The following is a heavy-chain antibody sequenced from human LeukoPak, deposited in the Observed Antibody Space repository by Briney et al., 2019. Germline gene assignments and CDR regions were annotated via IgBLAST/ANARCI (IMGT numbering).Heavy chain of an antibody. J-gene: IGHJ3*02. D-gene: IGHD3/OR15-3a*01. CDR1: GHTFTTYY. CDR2: INPNSGGT. Sequence: ASVKVSCKASGHTFTTYYMHWVRQAPGQGLERMGRINPNSGGTDYAQKFQGRVTMTRDTSISTLYMELGSLRSDDTAVYYCARAGWTDAFDIWGQGTMVTVSS. V-gene: IGHV1-2*06. CDR3: ARAGWTDAFDI.